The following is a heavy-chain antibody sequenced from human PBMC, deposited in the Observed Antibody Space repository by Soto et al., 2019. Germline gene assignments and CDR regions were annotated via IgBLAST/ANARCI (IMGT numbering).Heavy chain of an antibody. CDR3: ARAPLGYCSGGSCYSGAFDI. J-gene: IGHJ3*02. CDR2: ISSGSTSI. D-gene: IGHD2-15*01. CDR1: GFTFSSYS. Sequence: GGSLRLSCAASGFTFSSYSMNWVRQAPGKGLEWVSYISSGSTSIYYADSVKGRFTISRDNAKNSLYLQMNSLRAGDTAVYYCARAPLGYCSGGSCYSGAFDIWGQGTMVTVSS. V-gene: IGHV3-48*01.